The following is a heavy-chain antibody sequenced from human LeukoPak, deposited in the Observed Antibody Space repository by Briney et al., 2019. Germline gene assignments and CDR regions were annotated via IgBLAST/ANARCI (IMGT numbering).Heavy chain of an antibody. Sequence: PGGSLRLSCAASGFIFSSYGMNWVRQAPGKGLEWVASIDTTSYTYYTDSVKGRFTISRDNAKISLYLQMNSLRAEDTAVYYCATEGRGVHFDSWGQGTLVTVSS. CDR3: ATEGRGVHFDS. J-gene: IGHJ4*02. CDR1: GFIFSSYG. CDR2: IDTTSYT. V-gene: IGHV3-21*01. D-gene: IGHD3-10*01.